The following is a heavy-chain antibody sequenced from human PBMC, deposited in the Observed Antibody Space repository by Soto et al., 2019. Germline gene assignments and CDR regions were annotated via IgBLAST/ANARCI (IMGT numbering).Heavy chain of an antibody. CDR2: ISGSGDKT. CDR3: AKGRGTTSCYDD. V-gene: IGHV3-23*01. CDR1: GITFSSNT. J-gene: IGHJ4*02. D-gene: IGHD2-2*01. Sequence: GGSLRLSCAASGITFSSNTMHWVRQAPGKGLEWVSAISGSGDKTYYADSVKGRFTISRDNSKNTLYLQMSSLRSEDTAVYYCAKGRGTTSCYDDWGQGTLVTVSS.